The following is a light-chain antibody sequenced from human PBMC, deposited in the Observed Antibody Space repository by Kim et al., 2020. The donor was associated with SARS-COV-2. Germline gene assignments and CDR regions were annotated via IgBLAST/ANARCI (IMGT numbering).Light chain of an antibody. CDR2: KAS. CDR3: QKYNSYPLYT. CDR1: QSISSW. J-gene: IGKJ2*01. V-gene: IGKV1-5*03. Sequence: ASVGDRVTITCRASQSISSWLAWYQQKPGKAPKLLIYKASSLESGVTSRFSGSGSGTEFTLTISSLQPDDFATYYCQKYNSYPLYTFGQGTKLEI.